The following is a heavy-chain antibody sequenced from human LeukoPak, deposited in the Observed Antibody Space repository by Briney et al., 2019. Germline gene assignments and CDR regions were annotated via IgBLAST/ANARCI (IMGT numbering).Heavy chain of an antibody. J-gene: IGHJ4*02. CDR1: GFTFSSYA. D-gene: IGHD3-22*01. CDR3: AKAPPLYDSSGYTTRFDY. V-gene: IGHV3-23*01. Sequence: GGSLRLSCAASGFTFSSYAMSWVRQAPGKGLEWVSAISGSGGSTYYADSVKGRSTISRDNSKNTLYLQMNSLRAEDTAVYYCAKAPPLYDSSGYTTRFDYWGQGTLVTVSS. CDR2: ISGSGGST.